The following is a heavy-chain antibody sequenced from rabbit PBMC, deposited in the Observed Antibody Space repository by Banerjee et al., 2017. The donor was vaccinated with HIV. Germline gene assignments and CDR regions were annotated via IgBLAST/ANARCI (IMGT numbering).Heavy chain of an antibody. D-gene: IGHD8-1*01. CDR2: IYSGNSGYT. V-gene: IGHV1S40*01. Sequence: QSLEESGGDLVKPGGSLTLTCTASGFSFGSNDYMCWVRQAPGRGLEWIACIYSGNSGYTYYATWAAGRFTCSKTSSTTVTLQVTSLTAADTATYFCARDTASSFSSYGMDLWGQGTLVTVS. CDR1: GFSFGSNDY. J-gene: IGHJ3*01. CDR3: ARDTASSFSSYGMDL.